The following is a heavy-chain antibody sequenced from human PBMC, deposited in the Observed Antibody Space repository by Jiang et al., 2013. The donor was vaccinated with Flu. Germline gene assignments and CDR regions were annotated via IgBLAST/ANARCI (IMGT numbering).Heavy chain of an antibody. J-gene: IGHJ1*01. D-gene: IGHD4-17*01. Sequence: LLKPSETLSLTCAVYGGSFSGYYWSWIRQPPGKGLEWIGEINHSGSTNYNPSLKSRVTISVDTSKNQFSLKLNSVTAADTAVYYCARITGDYAKWSKRYFQHWGQGTLVTVSS. CDR2: INHSGST. CDR3: ARITGDYAKWSKRYFQH. V-gene: IGHV4-34*01. CDR1: GGSFSGYY.